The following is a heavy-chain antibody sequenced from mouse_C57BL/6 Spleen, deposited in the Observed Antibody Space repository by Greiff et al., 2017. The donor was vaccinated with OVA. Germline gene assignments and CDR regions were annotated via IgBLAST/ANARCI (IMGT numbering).Heavy chain of an antibody. D-gene: IGHD1-1*01. CDR1: GYTFTDYY. CDR3: ARSIYYYDSGYEDYFDY. J-gene: IGHJ2*01. Sequence: EVQLQQSGPELVKPGASVKISCKASGYTFTDYYMNWVKQSHGKSLEWIGDINPNNGGTSYNQKFKGKATLTVDKSSSTAYMELRSLTSEDSAVYYCARSIYYYDSGYEDYFDYWGQGTTLTVSS. V-gene: IGHV1-26*01. CDR2: INPNNGGT.